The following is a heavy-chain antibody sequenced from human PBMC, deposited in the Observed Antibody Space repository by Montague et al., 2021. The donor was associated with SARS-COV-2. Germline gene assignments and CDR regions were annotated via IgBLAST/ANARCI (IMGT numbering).Heavy chain of an antibody. Sequence: SLRLSCAASGFTFSSYAMHWVRQAPGKGLEWVAVISYDGSNKHYVDSVKGRFTISRDNSKNTLYLQMNSLRAEDTAVYYCARDLAGGYSYYFDYWGQGTLVTVSS. CDR1: GFTFSSYA. D-gene: IGHD5-18*01. CDR2: ISYDGSNK. J-gene: IGHJ4*02. CDR3: ARDLAGGYSYYFDY. V-gene: IGHV3-30*04.